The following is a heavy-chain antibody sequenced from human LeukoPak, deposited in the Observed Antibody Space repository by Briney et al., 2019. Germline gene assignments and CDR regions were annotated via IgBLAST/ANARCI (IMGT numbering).Heavy chain of an antibody. D-gene: IGHD3-3*01. CDR2: ISGDGTRT. J-gene: IGHJ4*02. Sequence: GGSLRLSCAASGFSFSSYAMTWARQAPVKGLEWVSAISGDGTRTYYADSVKGRFTISRDNSKNTLYLQMNSLRAEDTAVYYCAKGDDFWSGYYGRGGYFDYWGQGTLVTVSS. CDR3: AKGDDFWSGYYGRGGYFDY. CDR1: GFSFSSYA. V-gene: IGHV3-23*01.